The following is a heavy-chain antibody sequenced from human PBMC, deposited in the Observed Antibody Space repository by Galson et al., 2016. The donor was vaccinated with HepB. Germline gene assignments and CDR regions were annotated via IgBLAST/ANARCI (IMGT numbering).Heavy chain of an antibody. J-gene: IGHJ4*02. D-gene: IGHD3-22*01. V-gene: IGHV3-21*01. Sequence: SLRLSCAASGFTFSSYSMNWVRQAPGKGLEWVSSISSRSSYIYHADSVKGRLTISRDNAKNSLYLQMNSLRAEDTAVYYCARVASWAYYYDSSGSRIPNFFDYWSQGTLVTVSS. CDR3: ARVASWAYYYDSSGSRIPNFFDY. CDR2: ISSRSSYI. CDR1: GFTFSSYS.